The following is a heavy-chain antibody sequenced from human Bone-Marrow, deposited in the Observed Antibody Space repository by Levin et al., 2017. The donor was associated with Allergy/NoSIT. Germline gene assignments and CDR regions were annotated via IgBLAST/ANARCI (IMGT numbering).Heavy chain of an antibody. CDR3: ARDSMAAPHCYDS. V-gene: IGHV1-2*02. CDR1: GYTFTDYY. Sequence: VASVKVSCKASGYTFTDYYLHWVRQAPGQGLEWVGWITPKSGGTNYAQKFQGRVTMTGDRSISTVYMELSRLTSDDTAVYYCARDSMAAPHCYDSWGQGTLVTVSS. CDR2: ITPKSGGT. D-gene: IGHD6-13*01. J-gene: IGHJ4*02.